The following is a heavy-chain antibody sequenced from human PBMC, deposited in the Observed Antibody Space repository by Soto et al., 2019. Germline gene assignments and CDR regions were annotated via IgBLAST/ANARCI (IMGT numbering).Heavy chain of an antibody. CDR3: ARGLFQYYDFWSGPLQRYYYGMDV. CDR2: IIPIFGTA. J-gene: IGHJ6*02. D-gene: IGHD3-3*01. V-gene: IGHV1-69*13. Sequence: GASVKVSCKASGGTFSSYAISWVRQAPGQGLERMGGIIPIFGTANYAQKFQGRVTITADESTSTAYMELSSLRSEDTAVYYCARGLFQYYDFWSGPLQRYYYGMDVWGQGTTVTVSS. CDR1: GGTFSSYA.